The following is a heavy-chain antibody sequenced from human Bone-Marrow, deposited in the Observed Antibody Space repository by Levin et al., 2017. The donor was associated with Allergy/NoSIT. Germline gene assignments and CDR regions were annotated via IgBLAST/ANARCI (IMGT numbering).Heavy chain of an antibody. CDR3: ATRTQHSGYDPPNDYYYYYGMDV. D-gene: IGHD5-12*01. V-gene: IGHV4-30-4*01. CDR1: GGSISSGDYY. J-gene: IGHJ6*02. CDR2: IYYSGST. Sequence: PSETLSLTCTVSGGSISSGDYYWSWIRQPPGTGLEWIGYIYYSGSTYYNPSLKSRVTISVDTSKNQFSLKLSSVTAADTAVYYCATRTQHSGYDPPNDYYYYYGMDVWGQGTTVTVSS.